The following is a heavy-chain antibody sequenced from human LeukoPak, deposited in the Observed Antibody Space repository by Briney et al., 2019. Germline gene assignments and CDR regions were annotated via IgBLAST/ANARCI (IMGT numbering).Heavy chain of an antibody. Sequence: GASVKVSCKASGYTFTGYFIHWVRQAPGQGLEWMGWINPNSGDTNYAQKFQGRVSMTRDTSTRTAYLEVSSLRSDDTAVYYCARVRDLRERPFDYWGQGTLVTVSS. J-gene: IGHJ4*02. CDR2: INPNSGDT. CDR3: ARVRDLRERPFDY. D-gene: IGHD3-16*01. V-gene: IGHV1-2*02. CDR1: GYTFTGYF.